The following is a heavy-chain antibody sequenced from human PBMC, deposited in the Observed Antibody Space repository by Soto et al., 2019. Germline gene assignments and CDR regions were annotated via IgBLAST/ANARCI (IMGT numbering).Heavy chain of an antibody. CDR2: INPSGGST. CDR1: GYTFTSYY. V-gene: IGHV1-46*01. J-gene: IGHJ6*02. CDR3: AREEGFYGGNHGMDV. D-gene: IGHD4-17*01. Sequence: ASVKVSCKASGYTFTSYYMHWVRQAPGQGLEWMGIINPSGGSTSYAQKFQGRVTMTRDTSTSTVYMELSSLRSEDTAVYYCAREEGFYGGNHGMDVWGQGTTVTVSS.